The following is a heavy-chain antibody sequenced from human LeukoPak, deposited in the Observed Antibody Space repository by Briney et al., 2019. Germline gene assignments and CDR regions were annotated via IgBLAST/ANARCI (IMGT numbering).Heavy chain of an antibody. CDR2: ISSSSSTI. CDR3: ARRVVGYNYGVDY. Sequence: GGSLRLSCAASGFTFSSYSMNWVRQAPGKGLEWVSYISSSSSTIYYGDSVKGRFTITRDNAKNSLYLQMNSLRAEDTAVYYCARRVVGYNYGVDYWGQGTLVTVSS. V-gene: IGHV3-48*01. CDR1: GFTFSSYS. J-gene: IGHJ4*02. D-gene: IGHD5-18*01.